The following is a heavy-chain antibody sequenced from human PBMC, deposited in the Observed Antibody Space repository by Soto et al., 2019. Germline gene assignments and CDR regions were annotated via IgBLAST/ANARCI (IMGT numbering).Heavy chain of an antibody. Sequence: GASVKVSCKASGYTFTGSYMHWVRQAPGQGLEWMGWINPNSGGTNYAQKFQGWVTMTRDTSISTAYMELSRLRSDDTAVYYCARAWYSGSYYVDYWGQGTLVTVSS. CDR1: GYTFTGSY. D-gene: IGHD1-26*01. J-gene: IGHJ4*02. CDR3: ARAWYSGSYYVDY. V-gene: IGHV1-2*04. CDR2: INPNSGGT.